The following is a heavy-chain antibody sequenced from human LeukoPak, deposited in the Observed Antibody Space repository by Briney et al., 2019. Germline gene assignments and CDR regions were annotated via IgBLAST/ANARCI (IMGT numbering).Heavy chain of an antibody. CDR3: ARPYCSSTSCYAPFDF. V-gene: IGHV4-34*01. D-gene: IGHD2-2*01. CDR2: IDHSGST. J-gene: IGHJ4*02. Sequence: KPSETLSLTCAVYGGSFSGYHWSWIRQPPGKGLEWIGEIDHSGSTNYSPSLKSRVTISVDTSKSQFSLKLSSVTAADTAVYYCARPYCSSTSCYAPFDFWGQEGLVTVSS. CDR1: GGSFSGYH.